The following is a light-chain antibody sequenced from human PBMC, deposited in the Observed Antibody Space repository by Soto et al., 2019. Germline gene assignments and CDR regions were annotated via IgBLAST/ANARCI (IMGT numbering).Light chain of an antibody. J-gene: IGKJ1*01. CDR2: LVS. CDR1: QSLLYSDGKTY. V-gene: IGKV2-30*01. Sequence: DVVMTQTPLSLPVTLGQPASISCRSNQSLLYSDGKTYLNWFQQRPGQSPRRLIYLVSTRDSGVPDRFSASGAGTDFTLEISRVEAEDVGHYYCRQAARWPRTFGQGTEVEIK. CDR3: RQAARWPRT.